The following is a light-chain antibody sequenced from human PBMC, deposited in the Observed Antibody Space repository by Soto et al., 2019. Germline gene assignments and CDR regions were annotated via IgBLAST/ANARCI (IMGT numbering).Light chain of an antibody. Sequence: EIVLTQSPGTLSLSPGERATLSCRASQSFSGSYIAWYQKKPGQAPRLLIYDASSRATGIPDRFSGSGSGTDFTLTISRLEPEDFAVYYCQEYGTSRTFGQGTNVEIK. J-gene: IGKJ1*01. CDR3: QEYGTSRT. CDR2: DAS. CDR1: QSFSGSY. V-gene: IGKV3-20*01.